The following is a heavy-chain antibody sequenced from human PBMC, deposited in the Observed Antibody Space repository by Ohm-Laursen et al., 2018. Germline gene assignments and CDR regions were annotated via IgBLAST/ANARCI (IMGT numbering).Heavy chain of an antibody. Sequence: TLSLTCTVSGASISTHYWSWIRQPAGKGLEWIGRIYASGITNYNPSLKSRLTMSVDTSKNSFSLKLDSLTAADTAVYYCAREVGVTTAFDYWGQGTLVTVSS. D-gene: IGHD1-26*01. CDR1: GASISTHY. V-gene: IGHV4-4*07. J-gene: IGHJ4*02. CDR3: AREVGVTTAFDY. CDR2: IYASGIT.